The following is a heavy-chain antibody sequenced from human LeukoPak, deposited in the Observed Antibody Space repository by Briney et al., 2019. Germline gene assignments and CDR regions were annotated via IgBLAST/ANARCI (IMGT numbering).Heavy chain of an antibody. CDR3: ARRRSSSWYEEFDY. CDR1: GGSISSYY. Sequence: KPSETLSLTCTVSGGSISSYYWSWIRQPPGKGLEWIGRIYSSGNTDYNPSLKSRVTISVDTSKNQFSLKLSSVTAADTAVYYCARRRSSSWYEEFDYWGQGTLVTVSS. J-gene: IGHJ4*02. V-gene: IGHV4-4*08. D-gene: IGHD6-13*01. CDR2: IYSSGNT.